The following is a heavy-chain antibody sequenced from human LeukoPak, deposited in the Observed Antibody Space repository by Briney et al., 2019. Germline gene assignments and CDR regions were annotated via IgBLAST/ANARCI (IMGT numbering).Heavy chain of an antibody. J-gene: IGHJ3*02. Sequence: GSLRLSCAASGFSVSIKYMNWVRQAPGKGLEWVSILYSSGTTYYANSVKGRFTISRDNSENKLFLQMNSLRAEDTAVYYCARPTGADAFDIWGQGTMVTVSS. CDR1: GFSVSIKY. CDR2: LYSSGTT. V-gene: IGHV3-66*04. CDR3: ARPTGADAFDI. D-gene: IGHD2-8*02.